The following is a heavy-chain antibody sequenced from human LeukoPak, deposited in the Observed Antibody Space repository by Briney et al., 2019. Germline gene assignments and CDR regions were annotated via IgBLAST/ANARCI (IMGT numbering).Heavy chain of an antibody. Sequence: GGSLRLSCAASGFTFSSYWMSWVRQAPGKGLEWVANIKQDGSDEYYVDSVKGRFTISRDNAKNSLYLQINSLRAEDTAVYYCARDGVLVPAAISYYFYGMDVWGQGTTVTVSS. J-gene: IGHJ6*02. CDR2: IKQDGSDE. CDR3: ARDGVLVPAAISYYFYGMDV. D-gene: IGHD2-2*01. V-gene: IGHV3-7*05. CDR1: GFTFSSYW.